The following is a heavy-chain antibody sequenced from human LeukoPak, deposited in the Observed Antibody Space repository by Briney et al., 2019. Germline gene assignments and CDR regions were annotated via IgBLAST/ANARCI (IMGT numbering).Heavy chain of an antibody. CDR3: ARQSSWFDP. V-gene: IGHV4-61*08. J-gene: IGHJ5*02. CDR2: IYYSGNT. CDR1: GGSISSGDYY. D-gene: IGHD6-13*01. Sequence: SETLSLTCTVSGGSISSGDYYWSWIRQPPGKGLEWIGYIYYSGNTNYSPSLKSRVTISVDTSKNQFSLELSSVTAADTAVYYCARQSSWFDPWGQGTLVTVSS.